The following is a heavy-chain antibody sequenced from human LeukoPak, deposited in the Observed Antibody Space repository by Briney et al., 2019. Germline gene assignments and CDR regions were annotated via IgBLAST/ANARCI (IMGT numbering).Heavy chain of an antibody. CDR3: ARGPYKYDGSGAFDI. CDR2: IYYSGSS. D-gene: IGHD3-22*01. J-gene: IGHJ3*02. V-gene: IGHV4-39*07. CDR1: GGSIRSTSYY. Sequence: SETLSLTCTVSGGSIRSTSYYWGWIRQPPGKGLEWIGSIYYSGSSYYNPSLKSRLTISVDTSKNQFSLKLSSVTAADTAVYYCARGPYKYDGSGAFDIWGQGTMVTVSS.